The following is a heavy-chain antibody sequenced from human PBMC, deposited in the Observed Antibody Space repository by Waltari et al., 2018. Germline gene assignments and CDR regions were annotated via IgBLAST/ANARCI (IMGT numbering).Heavy chain of an antibody. Sequence: QVHLVQSGAEVKKPGASVTVSCKASGYTFTGYYMHWVRQAPGQGLEWVGRIDPKSGNTIYAQKFQGRVTMTRDTSITTAYMELTSLTSDDTAVYYCARDAAVAADFWGQGTLVTVSS. CDR2: IDPKSGNT. D-gene: IGHD6-19*01. CDR3: ARDAAVAADF. J-gene: IGHJ4*02. CDR1: GYTFTGYY. V-gene: IGHV1-2*06.